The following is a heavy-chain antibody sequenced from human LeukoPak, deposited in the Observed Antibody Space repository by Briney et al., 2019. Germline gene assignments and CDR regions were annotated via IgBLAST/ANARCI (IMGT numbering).Heavy chain of an antibody. CDR3: ATDPVGYCSANGCYSVDY. Sequence: ASVKVSCKASGYTFTGYYMHWVRQAPGQGLEWMGGFDPEDGETVYAQKFQGRLTMTEDTSTDTAYMELSSLRSDDTAVYYCATDPVGYCSANGCYSVDYWGQGTLVTVSS. CDR2: FDPEDGET. J-gene: IGHJ4*02. D-gene: IGHD2-15*01. V-gene: IGHV1-24*01. CDR1: GYTFTGYY.